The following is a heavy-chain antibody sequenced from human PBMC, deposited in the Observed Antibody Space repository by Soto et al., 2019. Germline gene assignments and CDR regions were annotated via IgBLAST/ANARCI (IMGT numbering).Heavy chain of an antibody. CDR1: GYTFTSYA. J-gene: IGHJ4*02. V-gene: IGHV1-3*01. CDR3: ARDRVTGTTDY. D-gene: IGHD1-20*01. CDR2: INAGNGNT. Sequence: GASVKVSCKASGYTFTSYAMHWVRQAPGQRLEWMGWINAGNGNTKYSQKFQGRVNITRDTSANTAYMELSSLRSEDTAVYYCARDRVTGTTDYWGQGNLVTVSS.